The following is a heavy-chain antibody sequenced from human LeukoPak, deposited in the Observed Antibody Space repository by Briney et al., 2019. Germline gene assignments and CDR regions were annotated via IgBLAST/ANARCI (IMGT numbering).Heavy chain of an antibody. J-gene: IGHJ4*02. Sequence: SETLSLTCTVSGGSISSYYWSWIRQPPGKGLEWIGYIYYSGSTNYNPSLKSGVTISVDTSKNQFSLKLSSVTAADTAVYYCARLSPGSLDMFDYWGQGTLVTVSS. CDR1: GGSISSYY. CDR3: ARLSPGSLDMFDY. D-gene: IGHD3/OR15-3a*01. CDR2: IYYSGST. V-gene: IGHV4-59*08.